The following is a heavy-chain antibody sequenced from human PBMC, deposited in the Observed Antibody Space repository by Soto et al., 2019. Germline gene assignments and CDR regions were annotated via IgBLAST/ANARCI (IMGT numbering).Heavy chain of an antibody. Sequence: ASVKVSCKASGYTFTDYYMHWVRKATGQGLEWMGWINPKRSGTKCVQKLQGRGIMTRETSISTLLLEMTGLRSDEAAVYYCAGGRQTVPAVEDYYGMDVWGQGTTVTVSS. CDR3: AGGRQTVPAVEDYYGMDV. J-gene: IGHJ6*02. V-gene: IGHV1-2*02. CDR2: INPKRSGT. CDR1: GYTFTDYY. D-gene: IGHD2-2*01.